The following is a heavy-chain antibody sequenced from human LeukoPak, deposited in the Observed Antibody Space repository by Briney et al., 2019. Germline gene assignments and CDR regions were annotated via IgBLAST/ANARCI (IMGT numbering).Heavy chain of an antibody. CDR3: ARSVSKYYYDSSGYFL. V-gene: IGHV5-51*01. Sequence: GESLKISCKGSGYSFNSYWIGWVRQMPGKGQVWMGIIYPGDSDTRYSPSFQGQVTISVDKSISTAYLQWSSLKASDTAMYYCARSVSKYYYDSSGYFLWGQGTLVTVSS. D-gene: IGHD3-22*01. J-gene: IGHJ4*02. CDR1: GYSFNSYW. CDR2: IYPGDSDT.